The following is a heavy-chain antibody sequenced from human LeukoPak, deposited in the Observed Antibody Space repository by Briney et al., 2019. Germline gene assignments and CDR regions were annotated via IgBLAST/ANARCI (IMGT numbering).Heavy chain of an antibody. CDR3: TTDLQAEDIVVVPADY. CDR2: IKSKTDGGTT. CDR1: GFTFSNAW. Sequence: GGSLRLSRAASGFTFSNAWMSWVRQAPGKGLEWVGRIKSKTDGGTTDYAAPVKGRFTISRDDSKNTLYLQMNSLKTEDAAVYYCTTDLQAEDIVVVPADYWGQGTLVTVSS. V-gene: IGHV3-15*01. J-gene: IGHJ4*02. D-gene: IGHD2-2*01.